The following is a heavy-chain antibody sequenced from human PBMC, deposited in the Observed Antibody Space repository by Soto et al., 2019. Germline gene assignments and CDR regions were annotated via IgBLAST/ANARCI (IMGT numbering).Heavy chain of an antibody. Sequence: QVKLVQSGAEVKKPGASVKVSCKASGYTFTSYGIIWVRQAPGQGLEWMGWISAYNGNTNYAQKLQGRVTMTTDTSTRTGYMELRSLRSDDTAVYYCARDSLPAAMYYYGMDVWGQGTTFTVSS. CDR3: ARDSLPAAMYYYGMDV. V-gene: IGHV1-18*01. CDR2: ISAYNGNT. CDR1: GYTFTSYG. J-gene: IGHJ6*02. D-gene: IGHD2-2*01.